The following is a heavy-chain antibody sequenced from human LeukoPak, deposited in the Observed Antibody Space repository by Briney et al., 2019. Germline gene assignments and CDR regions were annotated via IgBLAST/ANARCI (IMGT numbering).Heavy chain of an antibody. D-gene: IGHD6-19*01. J-gene: IGHJ4*02. V-gene: IGHV1-18*04. Sequence: ASVKVSCKASGYTFTSYYMHWVRQAPGQGLEWMGWISAYNGNTDYAQKLQGRVTMTTDTSTSTAYMELRSLRSDDTAVYYCARDSGSIAVAGTLYYFDYWGQGTLVTVSS. CDR3: ARDSGSIAVAGTLYYFDY. CDR2: ISAYNGNT. CDR1: GYTFTSYY.